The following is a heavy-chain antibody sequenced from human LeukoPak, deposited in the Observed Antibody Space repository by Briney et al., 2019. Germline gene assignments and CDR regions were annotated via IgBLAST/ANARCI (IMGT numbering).Heavy chain of an antibody. CDR3: ARRPYYYYYYMDV. J-gene: IGHJ6*03. CDR2: INPNSGGT. Sequence: ASVKVSCKASGYTFTGYCMHWVRQAPGQGLEWMGWINPNSGGTNYAQKFQGRVTMTRDTSISTAYMELSRLRSDDTAVYYCARRPYYYYYYMDVWGKGTTVTVSS. CDR1: GYTFTGYC. V-gene: IGHV1-2*02.